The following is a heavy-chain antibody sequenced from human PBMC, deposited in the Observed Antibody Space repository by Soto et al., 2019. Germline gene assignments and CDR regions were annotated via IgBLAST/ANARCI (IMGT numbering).Heavy chain of an antibody. CDR2: INHSGST. J-gene: IGHJ4*02. Sequence: QVQLQQWGAGLLKPSETLSLTCAVYGGSFSGYYWSWIRQPPGKGLEWIGEINHSGSTNYNPSLKSRVTISVDTSKNHFSLKLSSVTAADTAVYYCARGLSQTGGSGWRQPRYYFDYWGQGTLVTVSS. D-gene: IGHD6-19*01. CDR1: GGSFSGYY. V-gene: IGHV4-34*01. CDR3: ARGLSQTGGSGWRQPRYYFDY.